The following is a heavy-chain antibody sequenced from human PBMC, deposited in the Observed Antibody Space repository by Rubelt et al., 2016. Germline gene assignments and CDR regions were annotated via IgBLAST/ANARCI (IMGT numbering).Heavy chain of an antibody. V-gene: IGHV4-39*07. Sequence: QLQLQESGPGLVKPSETLSLTCTVSGGSISSSSYYWGWIRQPPGKGLEWIGSIYYSGRTYYSPSLQGRVTISVDTSKNQFSRKLGSVTAADTAVYYCAREAIFGVVKVDGFDPWGQGTLVTVSS. CDR1: GGSISSSSYY. J-gene: IGHJ5*02. CDR3: AREAIFGVVKVDGFDP. D-gene: IGHD3-3*01. CDR2: IYYSGRT.